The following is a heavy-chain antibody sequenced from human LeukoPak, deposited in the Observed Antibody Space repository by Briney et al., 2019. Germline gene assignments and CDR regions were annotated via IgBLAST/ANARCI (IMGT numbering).Heavy chain of an antibody. D-gene: IGHD3-9*01. CDR2: INPSGGST. Sequence: GASVKVSCKASGYTFTSYYMHWVRQAPGQGLEWMGIINPSGGSTSYAQKFQGRVTMTRDTSTSTVYMELSSLRSEDTAVYYCAREGGPYYDVLTGYHWFDPWGQGTLVSVSS. CDR3: AREGGPYYDVLTGYHWFDP. J-gene: IGHJ5*02. CDR1: GYTFTSYY. V-gene: IGHV1-46*01.